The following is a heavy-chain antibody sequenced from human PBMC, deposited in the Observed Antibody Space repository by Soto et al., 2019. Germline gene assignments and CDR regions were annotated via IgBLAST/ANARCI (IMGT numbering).Heavy chain of an antibody. CDR3: ARDSYGSGSPADY. CDR1: GYTFTSYA. Sequence: GASVKVPCKASGYTFTSYAMHWVRQSPGQRLEWMGWINAGNGNTKYSQKFQGRVTITRDTSTSTAYMELSSLRSEDTAVYYCARDSYGSGSPADYWGQGTLVTVSS. D-gene: IGHD3-10*01. CDR2: INAGNGNT. V-gene: IGHV1-3*01. J-gene: IGHJ4*02.